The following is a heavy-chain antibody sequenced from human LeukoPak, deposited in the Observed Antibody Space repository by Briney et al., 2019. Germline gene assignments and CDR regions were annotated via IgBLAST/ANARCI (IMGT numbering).Heavy chain of an antibody. Sequence: NPSETLSLTCTVSGGSISNYYWSWIRQPPGKGLEWIGSIYHSGSTYYNPSLKSRVTISVDTSKNQFSLKLSSVTAADTAVYYCARDLPNPGVAVAGMDYWGQGTLVTVSS. D-gene: IGHD6-19*01. CDR2: IYHSGST. J-gene: IGHJ4*02. CDR1: GGSISNYY. CDR3: ARDLPNPGVAVAGMDY. V-gene: IGHV4-59*12.